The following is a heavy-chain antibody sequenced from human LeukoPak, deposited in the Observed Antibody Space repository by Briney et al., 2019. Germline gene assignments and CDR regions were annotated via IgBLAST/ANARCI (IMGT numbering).Heavy chain of an antibody. CDR3: ARHRKADTATDY. V-gene: IGHV4-34*01. Sequence: PSETLSLTCAVYGGSFSGYYWGWIRQPPGKGLDWIGCIYYSGSTYYNPSLKSRVTISLDTSKNQFSLRLNSVTAADTAMYYCARHRKADTATDYWGLGTLVTVSS. CDR1: GGSFSGYY. D-gene: IGHD5-18*01. CDR2: IYYSGST. J-gene: IGHJ4*02.